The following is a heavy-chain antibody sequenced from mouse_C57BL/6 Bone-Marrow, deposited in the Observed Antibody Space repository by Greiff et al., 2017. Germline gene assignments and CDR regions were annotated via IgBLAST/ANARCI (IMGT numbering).Heavy chain of an antibody. Sequence: QVHVKQPGAELVKPGASVKLSCKASGYTFTSYWMHWVKQRPGQGLEWIGMIHPNSGSTNYNEKFKSKATLTVDKSSSTAYMQLSSLTSEDSAVYYCARPYYSKGGFAYWGQGTLVTVSA. CDR2: IHPNSGST. CDR3: ARPYYSKGGFAY. D-gene: IGHD2-5*01. CDR1: GYTFTSYW. J-gene: IGHJ3*01. V-gene: IGHV1-64*01.